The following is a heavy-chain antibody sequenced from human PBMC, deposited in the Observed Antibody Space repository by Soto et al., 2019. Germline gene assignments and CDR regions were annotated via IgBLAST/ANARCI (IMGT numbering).Heavy chain of an antibody. V-gene: IGHV3-72*01. CDR1: GFTFSDYY. D-gene: IGHD7-27*01. CDR3: VRTALGWFVP. Sequence: EIQLVESGGGSVRPGGSLRLSCVASGFTFSDYYMDWVRQAPGKGLEWVARVKNRPKEFGTGYAVSVTGRFIISRDDSQKSLLLQMNSLKAEDTAIYYCVRTALGWFVPWGQGTVVTVSS. J-gene: IGHJ5*02. CDR2: VKNRPKEFGT.